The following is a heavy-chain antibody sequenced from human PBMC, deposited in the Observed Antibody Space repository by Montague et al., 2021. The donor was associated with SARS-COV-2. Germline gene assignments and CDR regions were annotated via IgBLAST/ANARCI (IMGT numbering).Heavy chain of an antibody. CDR1: GFSLTTGGMY. J-gene: IGHJ4*02. CDR2: IDWDDDK. CDR3: ARTDGFNLLGFDS. D-gene: IGHD5-24*01. V-gene: IGHV2-70*11. Sequence: PALVKPTQTLTLTCTFSGFSLTTGGMYVSWIRKPPGKALEWLARIDWDDDKYYSASLKTRLTISKDTSKNQVVLTMTDLDSLETGTYYCARTDGFNLLGFDSWGQGTLVAVSS.